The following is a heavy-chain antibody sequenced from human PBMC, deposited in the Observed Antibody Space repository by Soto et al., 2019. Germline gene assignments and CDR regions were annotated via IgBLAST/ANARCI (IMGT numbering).Heavy chain of an antibody. CDR3: VRQAGGASTPGDDY. CDR1: GYTFVAFD. Sequence: QVQLVQSGAEVKKPGASVKVSCKASGYTFVAFDIAWVRQASGQGLEWVGWVNPDTGGTAYKREFQGRLSMTSDTSINTVYMELSSLTPDDTAMYFCVRQAGGASTPGDDYWGQGTLVTVSP. J-gene: IGHJ4*02. D-gene: IGHD2-15*01. V-gene: IGHV1-8*01. CDR2: VNPDTGGT.